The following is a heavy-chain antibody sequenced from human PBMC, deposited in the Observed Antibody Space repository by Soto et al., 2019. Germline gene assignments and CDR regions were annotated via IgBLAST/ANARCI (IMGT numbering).Heavy chain of an antibody. CDR2: INHSGST. J-gene: IGHJ3*02. CDR3: ARHGYYDSSGYPYAFDI. V-gene: IGHV4-34*01. CDR1: GGSFSGYY. Sequence: PSETLSLTCAVYGGSFSGYYWSWIRQPPGKGLEWIGEINHSGSTNYNPSLKSRVTISVDTSKNQFSLKLSSVTAADTAVYYCARHGYYDSSGYPYAFDIWGQGTMVTVSS. D-gene: IGHD3-22*01.